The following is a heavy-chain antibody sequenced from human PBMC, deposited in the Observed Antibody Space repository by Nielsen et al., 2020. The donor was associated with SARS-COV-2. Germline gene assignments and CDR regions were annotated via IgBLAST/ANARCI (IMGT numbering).Heavy chain of an antibody. V-gene: IGHV3-23*01. J-gene: IGHJ2*01. CDR1: GFTFSSYA. D-gene: IGHD5-18*01. CDR2: ISGSGGST. CDR3: AKAQGYSYGNHWYFDL. Sequence: GGSLRLSCAASGFTFSSYAMSWVRQAPGKGLEWVSAISGSGGSTYYADSVKGRFTISRDNSKNTLYLQMNSLRAEDTAVYYCAKAQGYSYGNHWYFDLWGRGTLVTVSS.